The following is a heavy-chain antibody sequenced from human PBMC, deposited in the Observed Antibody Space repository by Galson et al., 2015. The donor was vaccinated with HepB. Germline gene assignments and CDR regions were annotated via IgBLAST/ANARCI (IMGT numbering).Heavy chain of an antibody. J-gene: IGHJ6*02. CDR2: IRSKAYGGTT. CDR1: GFTFGDYA. V-gene: IGHV3-49*03. D-gene: IGHD6-19*01. CDR3: TRDGVRAYSSGWFLDV. Sequence: SLRLSCAASGFTFGDYAMSWFRQAPGKGLEWVGFIRSKAYGGTTEYAASVKGRFTISRDDSKSIAYLQMNSLKTKDTAVYYCTRDGVRAYSSGWFLDVWGQGTTVTVSS.